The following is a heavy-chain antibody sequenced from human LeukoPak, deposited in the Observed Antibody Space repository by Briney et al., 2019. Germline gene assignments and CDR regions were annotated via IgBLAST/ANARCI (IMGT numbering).Heavy chain of an antibody. D-gene: IGHD7-27*01. Sequence: PSETLSLTCAVYGGSFSGYYWSWIRQPPGKGLEWIGEINHSGSTNYNPSLKSRVTISVDTSKNQFSLKLSSVTAADTAVYYCARRELGIYYFDYWDQGTLVTVSS. J-gene: IGHJ4*02. V-gene: IGHV4-34*01. CDR1: GGSFSGYY. CDR2: INHSGST. CDR3: ARRELGIYYFDY.